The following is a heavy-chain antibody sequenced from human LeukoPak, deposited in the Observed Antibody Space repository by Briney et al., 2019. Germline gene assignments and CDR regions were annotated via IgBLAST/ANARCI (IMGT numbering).Heavy chain of an antibody. V-gene: IGHV4-34*01. CDR3: ARDEVVEIATIAVGYYGMDV. CDR1: GGSFSGYY. Sequence: SETLSLTCAVYGGSFSGYYWSWIRQPPGKGLEWIGEINHSGSTNYNPSLKSRVTISVDTSKNQFSLKLSSVTAADTAVYYCARDEVVEIATIAVGYYGMDVWGQGTTVTVSS. J-gene: IGHJ6*02. D-gene: IGHD5-24*01. CDR2: INHSGST.